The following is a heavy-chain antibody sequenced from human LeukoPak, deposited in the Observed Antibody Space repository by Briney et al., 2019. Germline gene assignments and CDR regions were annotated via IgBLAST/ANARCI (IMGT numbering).Heavy chain of an antibody. CDR1: GGSISSSSYY. V-gene: IGHV4-39*01. CDR3: ARHPIYGDYASGRYYFDY. D-gene: IGHD4-17*01. CDR2: IYYSGST. J-gene: IGHJ4*02. Sequence: SETLSLTCTVSGGSISSSSYYWGWIRQPPGKGLEWIGSIYYSGSTYYNPSLKSRVTISVDTSKNQFSLKLSSVPAADTAVYHCARHPIYGDYASGRYYFDYWGQGTLVTVSS.